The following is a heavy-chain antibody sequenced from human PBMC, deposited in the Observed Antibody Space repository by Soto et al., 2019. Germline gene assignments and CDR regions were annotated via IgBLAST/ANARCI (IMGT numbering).Heavy chain of an antibody. J-gene: IGHJ4*02. CDR1: GGSIIRGDHY. Sequence: KASETLSLTCTVSGGSIIRGDHYWIWIRQPPGKGLEWIGYIYYSGSTYYNPSLKSRVTISVDTSKNQFSLKLSSVTAADTAVYYCARSKSPYYDSSGYYDYFDYWGQGTLVTVSS. CDR3: ARSKSPYYDSSGYYDYFDY. CDR2: IYYSGST. D-gene: IGHD3-22*01. V-gene: IGHV4-30-4*01.